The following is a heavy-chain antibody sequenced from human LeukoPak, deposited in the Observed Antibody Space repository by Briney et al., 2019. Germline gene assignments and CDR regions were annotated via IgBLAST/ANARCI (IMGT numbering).Heavy chain of an antibody. D-gene: IGHD3-10*01. CDR1: GGSISSYY. J-gene: IGHJ2*01. Sequence: PSEALSLTCTVSGGSISSYYWGWIRQPPGKGLEWIGSIYYSGSTYYNPSLKSRVTISVDTSKNQFSLKLSSVAAADTAVYYCARTNPPITMVRGVSRRNWYFDLWGRGTLVTVSS. V-gene: IGHV4-39*07. CDR3: ARTNPPITMVRGVSRRNWYFDL. CDR2: IYYSGST.